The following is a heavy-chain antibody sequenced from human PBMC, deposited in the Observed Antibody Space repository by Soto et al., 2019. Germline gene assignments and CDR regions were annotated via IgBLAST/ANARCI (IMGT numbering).Heavy chain of an antibody. Sequence: GGSLRLSCAASGFTFSSYGMHWVRQAPGKGLEWVAVIWYDGSNKYYADSVKGRFTISRDNSKNTLYLQMNSLRAEDTAVYYCARDAYCGGDCVNWFDPWGQGTLVTVSS. D-gene: IGHD2-21*02. CDR1: GFTFSSYG. V-gene: IGHV3-33*01. CDR3: ARDAYCGGDCVNWFDP. CDR2: IWYDGSNK. J-gene: IGHJ5*02.